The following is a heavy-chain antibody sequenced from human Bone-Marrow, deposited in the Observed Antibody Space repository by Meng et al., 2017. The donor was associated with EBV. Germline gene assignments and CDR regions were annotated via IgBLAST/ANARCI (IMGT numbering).Heavy chain of an antibody. J-gene: IGHJ4*02. Sequence: DVQVVEGGGCGVPRGGSLRLSCAASGFTFSSHAMSWVRQAPGKGLEWVSSISGSGGSTYYADSVKGRFTVSRDNSKNTLYLQMDSLRAEDTAVYYCAKAPIWSYFDHWGQGALVTVSS. CDR3: AKAPIWSYFDH. V-gene: IGHV3-23*04. CDR2: ISGSGGST. CDR1: GFTFSSHA. D-gene: IGHD3-16*01.